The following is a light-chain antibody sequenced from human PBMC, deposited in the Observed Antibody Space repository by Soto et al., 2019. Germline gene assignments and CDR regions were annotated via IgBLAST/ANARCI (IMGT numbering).Light chain of an antibody. V-gene: IGKV2D-29*02. J-gene: IGKJ5*01. Sequence: VVTQSKISQPVTLRQPASLSCMPRQSLLYSYGKAYLNWFHQRQGQSPRRPIYEVSNRFSGVPDRFSGSGSGTDFPLKISRVEAEDVGVYYCMQSIQLPITFGQR. CDR3: MQSIQLPIT. CDR2: EVS. CDR1: QSLLYSYGKAY.